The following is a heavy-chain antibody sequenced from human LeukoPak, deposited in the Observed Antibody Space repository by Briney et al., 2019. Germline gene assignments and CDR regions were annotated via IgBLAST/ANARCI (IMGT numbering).Heavy chain of an antibody. CDR2: ISGGAVST. CDR1: GFTFGNYA. D-gene: IGHD4-17*01. CDR3: AKEDRGLHVTPFDY. Sequence: GGSLRLSCAASGFTFGNYAMSWVRQAPGKGLEWVSAISGGAVSTYYADSVKGRFTISRDNSKNTLFLQMNSLRAEDTAVYYCAKEDRGLHVTPFDYWGQGTLVTVSS. V-gene: IGHV3-23*01. J-gene: IGHJ4*02.